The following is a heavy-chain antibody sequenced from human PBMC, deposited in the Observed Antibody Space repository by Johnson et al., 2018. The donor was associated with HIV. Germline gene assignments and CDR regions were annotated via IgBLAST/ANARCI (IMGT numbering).Heavy chain of an antibody. D-gene: IGHD5-12*01. V-gene: IGHV3-9*01. Sequence: QLVESGGGLVQPGRSLRLSCAASGFTFDDYAMHWVRHAPRKGLEWVSGISWNGGHTGYADSVKGRFPISRDNAKNSLYRQMNNLSAEDTALYFCARDRGDSCYDWGAFDIWGQGTMVTVSS. J-gene: IGHJ3*02. CDR2: ISWNGGHT. CDR3: ARDRGDSCYDWGAFDI. CDR1: GFTFDDYA.